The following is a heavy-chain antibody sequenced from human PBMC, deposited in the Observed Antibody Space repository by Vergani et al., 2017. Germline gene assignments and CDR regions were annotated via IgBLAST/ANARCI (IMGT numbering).Heavy chain of an antibody. CDR2: IIPIFGTA. Sequence: QVQLVQSGAEVKKPGSSVKVSCKASGGTFSSYAISWVRQAPGQGLEWMGGIIPIFGTANYAQKFQGWVTMTRDTSISTAYMELSRLRSDDTAVYYCARVSLHYYDSSGYYGTAGAFDIWGQGTMVTVSS. CDR3: ARVSLHYYDSSGYYGTAGAFDI. D-gene: IGHD3-22*01. V-gene: IGHV1-69*06. CDR1: GGTFSSYA. J-gene: IGHJ3*02.